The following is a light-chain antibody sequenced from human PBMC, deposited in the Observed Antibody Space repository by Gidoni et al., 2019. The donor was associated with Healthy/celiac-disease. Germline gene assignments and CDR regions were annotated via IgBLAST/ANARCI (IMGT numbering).Light chain of an antibody. J-gene: IGKJ2*01. CDR2: AAS. Sequence: DIQLTKSPSFLSASVGDRVNITCRASQGISSYLAWYQQKPGKAPKLLIYAASTLQSGVPSRFSGSGSGTEFTLTISSLQPEDFATYYCQQLNSYPLTFGQGTKLEIK. V-gene: IGKV1-9*01. CDR1: QGISSY. CDR3: QQLNSYPLT.